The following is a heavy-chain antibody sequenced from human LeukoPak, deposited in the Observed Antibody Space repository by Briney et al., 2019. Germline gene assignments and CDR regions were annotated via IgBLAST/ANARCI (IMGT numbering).Heavy chain of an antibody. CDR1: GFTFSSYG. Sequence: GGSLRLSCAASGFTFSSYGMSWVRQAPGKGLEWVSAISGSGGSTYYADSVKGRFTISRDNSKNTLYLQMNSLRAEDTAVYYCASGWYYVWFDPWDQGTLVTVSS. V-gene: IGHV3-23*01. D-gene: IGHD6-19*01. CDR3: ASGWYYVWFDP. J-gene: IGHJ5*02. CDR2: ISGSGGST.